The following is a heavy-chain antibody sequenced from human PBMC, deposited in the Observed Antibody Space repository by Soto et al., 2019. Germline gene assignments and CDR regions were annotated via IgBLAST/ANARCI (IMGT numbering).Heavy chain of an antibody. Sequence: QVQLVQSGAEVKKPGSSVKVSCKASGGTFSSYAISWVRQAPGQGLEWMGGIIPIFGTANYAQKFRGRVTITADESTSTAYMELSSLRSEDTAVYYCARGNSSGYYRYYYYGMDVWGQGTTVTVSS. CDR3: ARGNSSGYYRYYYYGMDV. CDR1: GGTFSSYA. D-gene: IGHD3-22*01. CDR2: IIPIFGTA. J-gene: IGHJ6*02. V-gene: IGHV1-69*01.